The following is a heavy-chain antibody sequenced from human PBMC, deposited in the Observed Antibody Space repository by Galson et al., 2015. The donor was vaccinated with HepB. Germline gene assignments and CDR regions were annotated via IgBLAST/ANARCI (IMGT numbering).Heavy chain of an antibody. CDR2: INPNSGGA. CDR3: ARPPYCSGGVCYDY. D-gene: IGHD2-15*01. Sequence: SVKVSCKASGGTFSSYAISWVRQAPGQGLEWMGGINPNSGGADCAQKFQGRVTMTRDTSISTAYMELSRLRSDDTAVYYCARPPYCSGGVCYDYWGQGTLVTVSS. CDR1: GGTFSSYA. V-gene: IGHV1-2*02. J-gene: IGHJ4*02.